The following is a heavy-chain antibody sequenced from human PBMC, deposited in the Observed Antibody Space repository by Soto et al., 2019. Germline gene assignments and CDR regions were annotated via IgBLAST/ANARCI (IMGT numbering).Heavy chain of an antibody. CDR1: GGTFSSYA. CDR2: IIPIFGTA. J-gene: IGHJ6*02. CDR3: VRWGYCSGGSCYWRDYYYYGMDV. V-gene: IGHV1-69*13. D-gene: IGHD2-15*01. Sequence: SVKVSCKASGGTFSSYAISWVRQAPGQGLEWMGGIIPIFGTANYAQKFQGRVTITADESTSTAYMELSSLRSEDTAVYYCVRWGYCSGGSCYWRDYYYYGMDVWGQGTTVTVSS.